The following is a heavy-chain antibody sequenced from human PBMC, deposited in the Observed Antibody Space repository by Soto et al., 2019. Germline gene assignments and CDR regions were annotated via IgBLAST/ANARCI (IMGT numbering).Heavy chain of an antibody. D-gene: IGHD3-3*01. CDR2: IYYSGST. CDR1: GGSISSYY. J-gene: IGHJ4*02. Sequence: SETLSLTCTVSGGSISSYYWSWIRQPPGKGLEWIGYIYYSGSTNYNPSLKSRVTISVDTSKNQFSLKLSSVTAADTAVYYCARVRSWGTIFGVVIIFDYWGQGTLVTVSS. CDR3: ARVRSWGTIFGVVIIFDY. V-gene: IGHV4-59*01.